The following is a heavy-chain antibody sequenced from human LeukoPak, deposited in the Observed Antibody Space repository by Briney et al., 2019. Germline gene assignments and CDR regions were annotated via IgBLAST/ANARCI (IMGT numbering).Heavy chain of an antibody. CDR1: GGSISSYY. J-gene: IGHJ4*02. D-gene: IGHD6-6*01. V-gene: IGHV4-59*01. CDR3: ARGLAARPQYYFDY. Sequence: SETLSLTCTVSGGSISSYYWSWIRQPPGKGLEWIGYIYYSGSTNYNPSLKSRVTISVDTSKNQFSLKLSSVTAADTAVYYCARGLAARPQYYFDYWGQGTLVTVSS. CDR2: IYYSGST.